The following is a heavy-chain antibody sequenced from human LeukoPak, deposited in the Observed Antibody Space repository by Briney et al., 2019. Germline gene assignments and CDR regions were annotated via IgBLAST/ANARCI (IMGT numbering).Heavy chain of an antibody. CDR3: ARVSMGGTYYYFDP. D-gene: IGHD1-26*01. V-gene: IGHV4-31*03. Sequence: PSETLSLTCTVSGGSISSGGYYWSWIRQHPGKGLERIGYIYCSGSTYYNPSLKSRVTISVDTSKNQFSLKLSSVTAADTAVYYCARVSMGGTYYYFDPWGQGTLVTVSS. CDR2: IYCSGST. J-gene: IGHJ4*02. CDR1: GGSISSGGYY.